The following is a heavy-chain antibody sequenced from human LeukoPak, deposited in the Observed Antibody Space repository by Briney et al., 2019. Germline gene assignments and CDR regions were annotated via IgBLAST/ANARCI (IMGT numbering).Heavy chain of an antibody. Sequence: PGGSLRLSCAASGFTFSTYGMHWVRQAPGKGLEWVAFIRSDGSDKYYVDSVEGRFTISRDNSKNTLYLEMNSLRPEDSAMYYCVVESAIGHWGQGTLVTVSS. J-gene: IGHJ4*02. CDR2: IRSDGSDK. D-gene: IGHD2-21*01. CDR3: VVESAIGH. CDR1: GFTFSTYG. V-gene: IGHV3-30*02.